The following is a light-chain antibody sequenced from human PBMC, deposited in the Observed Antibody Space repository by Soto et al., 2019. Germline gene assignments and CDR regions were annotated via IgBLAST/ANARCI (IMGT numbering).Light chain of an antibody. V-gene: IGKV3-20*01. CDR1: QSVTSNY. CDR3: QQYGTSPWT. J-gene: IGKJ1*01. CDR2: GAS. Sequence: EIVLTQSPGTLSLSPGQRATLYCRPSQSVTSNYLAWYQQIPGQAPRLLIYGASSRATGIPDRFSGSGSGTDFTLTINRLEPEDFAVYFCQQYGTSPWTFGQGTKVDI.